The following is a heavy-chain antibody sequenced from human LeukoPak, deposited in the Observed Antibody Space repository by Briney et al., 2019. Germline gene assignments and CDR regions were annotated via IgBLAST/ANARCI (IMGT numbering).Heavy chain of an antibody. J-gene: IGHJ4*02. CDR2: ISYDGSNK. Sequence: GGSLRLSCAASGFTFSSYAMHWVRQAPGKGLEWVAVISYDGSNKYYADSVKGRFTISRVNSKNTLYLQMNSLRAEDTAVYYCAREGPGETYYFDYWGQGTLVTVSS. D-gene: IGHD5-24*01. V-gene: IGHV3-30-3*01. CDR1: GFTFSSYA. CDR3: AREGPGETYYFDY.